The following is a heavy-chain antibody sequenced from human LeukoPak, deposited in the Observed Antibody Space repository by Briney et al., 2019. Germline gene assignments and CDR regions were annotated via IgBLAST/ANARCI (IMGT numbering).Heavy chain of an antibody. V-gene: IGHV3-23*01. D-gene: IGHD5-18*01. Sequence: PGGSLRLSCAASGFTFSTYAMNWLRQAPGKGLEWCSAISGSGSSTYYADSVKGRFTISRDNSKNTLYLQMNSLRAEDTAVYYCAKWTGHSYDYWGQGTLVTVSS. J-gene: IGHJ4*02. CDR3: AKWTGHSYDY. CDR2: ISGSGSST. CDR1: GFTFSTYA.